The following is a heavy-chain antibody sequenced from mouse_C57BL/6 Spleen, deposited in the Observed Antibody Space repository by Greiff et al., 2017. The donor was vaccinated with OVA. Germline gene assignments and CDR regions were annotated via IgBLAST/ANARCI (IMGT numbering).Heavy chain of an antibody. CDR3: ARQITTVVATPYAMDY. CDR1: GYTFTSYW. J-gene: IGHJ4*01. V-gene: IGHV1-50*01. D-gene: IGHD1-1*01. Sequence: VQLQQPGAELVKPGASVKLSCKASGYTFTSYWMQWVKQRPGQGLEWIGEIDPSDSYTNYNQKFKGKATLTVDTSSSTAYMQLSSLTSEDSAVYYCARQITTVVATPYAMDYWGQGTSVTVSS. CDR2: IDPSDSYT.